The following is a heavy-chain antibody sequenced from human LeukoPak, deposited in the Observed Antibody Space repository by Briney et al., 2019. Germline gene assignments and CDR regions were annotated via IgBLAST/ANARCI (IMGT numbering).Heavy chain of an antibody. CDR3: ARENIAVAAYWFDP. Sequence: TLSLTCTVSGGSISSGGYYWSWIRQHPGKGLEWIGYIYYSGSTYYNPSLKSRVTISVDTSKNQFSLKLSSVTAADTAVYYCARENIAVAAYWFDPWGQGTLVTVSS. V-gene: IGHV4-31*03. D-gene: IGHD6-19*01. CDR1: GGSISSGGYY. J-gene: IGHJ5*02. CDR2: IYYSGST.